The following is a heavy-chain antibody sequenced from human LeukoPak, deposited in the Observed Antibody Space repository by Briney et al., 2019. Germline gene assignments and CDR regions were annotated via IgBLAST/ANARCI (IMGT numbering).Heavy chain of an antibody. CDR2: ISFDGSNK. D-gene: IGHD2-2*01. J-gene: IGHJ6*02. Sequence: PGKSLRLSCAASGFTFSSYAIHWVRQAPGKGLEWVAVISFDGSNKYYAESVKGRFTISRDNSRTTLCLQMNSLRTEDTAVYYCARGEALPEDLPPRRGAYYYYYGMDVWGQGTTVTVSS. CDR3: ARGEALPEDLPPRRGAYYYYYGMDV. CDR1: GFTFSSYA. V-gene: IGHV3-30-3*01.